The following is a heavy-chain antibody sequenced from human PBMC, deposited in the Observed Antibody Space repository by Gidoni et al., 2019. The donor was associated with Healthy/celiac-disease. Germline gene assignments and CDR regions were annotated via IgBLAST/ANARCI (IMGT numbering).Heavy chain of an antibody. CDR2: ISYDGSNK. CDR1: GFTFGNYG. D-gene: IGHD6-19*01. Sequence: QVQLVESGGGVVQPGRSLRLSCAASGFTFGNYGMHWVRQAPGKGLEWVAVISYDGSNKYYADSVKGRFTISRDNSKNTLYLQMNSLRAEDTAIYYCAKDPHQAVAGDFWGQGTLVIVSS. CDR3: AKDPHQAVAGDF. V-gene: IGHV3-30*18. J-gene: IGHJ4*02.